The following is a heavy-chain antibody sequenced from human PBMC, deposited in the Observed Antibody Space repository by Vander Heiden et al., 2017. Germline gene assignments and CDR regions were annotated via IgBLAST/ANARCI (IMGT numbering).Heavy chain of an antibody. CDR1: GGTFSSYA. V-gene: IGHV1-69*10. J-gene: IGHJ4*02. CDR3: ARVENTYFDY. CDR2: IIPILGIA. Sequence: QVRLVQPGAEVKKPGSSVKVSCQATGGTFSSYAISWVRQAPGQGLEWMGGIIPILGIANYAQKFQGRVTITADKSTSTAYMELSSLRAEDTAVYYCARVENTYFDYWGQGTLVTVSS.